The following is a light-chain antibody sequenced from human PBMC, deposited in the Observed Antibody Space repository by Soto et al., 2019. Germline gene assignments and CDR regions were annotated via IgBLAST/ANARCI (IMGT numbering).Light chain of an antibody. Sequence: IMLTQSPATLSMSPGERATLSARASQSVSSNLAWYQQKPGQAPRLLIYGASTRATGIPARFSGSVSATEFTLTISSLRTGDIAVYFCQQYNIWPPWTFGQGTRVEI. J-gene: IGKJ1*01. CDR2: GAS. CDR3: QQYNIWPPWT. CDR1: QSVSSN. V-gene: IGKV3-15*01.